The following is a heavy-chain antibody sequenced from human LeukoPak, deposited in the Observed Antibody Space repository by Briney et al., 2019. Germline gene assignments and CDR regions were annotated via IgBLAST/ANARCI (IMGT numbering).Heavy chain of an antibody. CDR2: ISSSGSTI. J-gene: IGHJ4*02. CDR1: GFTFSDYY. V-gene: IGHV3-11*04. Sequence: GGSLRLSCAASGFTFSDYYMSWIRQAPGKGLEWVSYISSSGSTIYYADSVKGRFTISRDNAKNSLYLQMNSLRAEDTAVYYCATTYYDFWSGYLPLDYWGQGTLVTVSS. D-gene: IGHD3-3*01. CDR3: ATTYYDFWSGYLPLDY.